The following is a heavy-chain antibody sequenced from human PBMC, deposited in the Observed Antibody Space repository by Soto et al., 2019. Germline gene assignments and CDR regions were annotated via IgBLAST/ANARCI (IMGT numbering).Heavy chain of an antibody. CDR1: GYSFTSYW. V-gene: IGHV5-51*01. CDR3: ARSVLIRRYGYGGDLMDV. CDR2: IYPGDSDT. D-gene: IGHD5-18*01. J-gene: IGHJ6*04. Sequence: PGESLKISCKGSGYSFTSYWIGWVLQMPGKGLEWMGIIYPGDSDTRYSPSFQGQVTISADKSISTAYLQWSSLKASDTAMYYCARSVLIRRYGYGGDLMDVWGKGTTVTVSS.